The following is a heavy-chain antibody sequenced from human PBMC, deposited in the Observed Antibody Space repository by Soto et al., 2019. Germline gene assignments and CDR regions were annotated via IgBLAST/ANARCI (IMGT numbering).Heavy chain of an antibody. D-gene: IGHD1-26*01. Sequence: EVQLLESGGGLVQPGGSLRLSCAVSTFTFSSYAMSWVRQAPGKGLEWVSGISGGGINKYYADSVKGRFTISRDNSKKTLYLQMNSLSAEDTAVYYCAKIPFPDLSYYLSDYWGQGTLVTVSS. J-gene: IGHJ4*02. CDR3: AKIPFPDLSYYLSDY. V-gene: IGHV3-23*01. CDR2: ISGGGINK. CDR1: TFTFSSYA.